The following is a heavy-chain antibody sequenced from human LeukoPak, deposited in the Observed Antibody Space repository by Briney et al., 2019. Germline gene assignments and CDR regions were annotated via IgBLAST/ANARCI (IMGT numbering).Heavy chain of an antibody. CDR3: ARANYGSGDPWFDP. CDR1: GDSISSGDYY. J-gene: IGHJ5*02. CDR2: IYFTGTT. D-gene: IGHD3-10*01. Sequence: SQTLSLTCTVSGDSISSGDYYWTWIRQPPGKGLEWIGYIYFTGTTYYNPSLKSRVTISVDRSENQFSLKLSSVTAADTAVYYCARANYGSGDPWFDPWGQGTLVTVSS. V-gene: IGHV4-30-4*01.